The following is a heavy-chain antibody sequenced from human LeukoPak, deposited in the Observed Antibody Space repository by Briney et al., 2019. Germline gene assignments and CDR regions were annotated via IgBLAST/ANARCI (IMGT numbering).Heavy chain of an antibody. CDR3: ARDLKMGYSIGRHSWGTGSSNDY. CDR1: GFTFTDTY. CDR2: ISPSGTDI. Sequence: GGSLRLSCAVSGFTFTDTYMTWIRQAPGKGLESLSYISPSGTDISYADSVKGRFTISRDNAKNSLYLQMNSLRAEDTAVYYCARDLKMGYSIGRHSWGTGSSNDYWGQGTLVTVSS. J-gene: IGHJ4*02. V-gene: IGHV3-11*01. D-gene: IGHD6-19*01.